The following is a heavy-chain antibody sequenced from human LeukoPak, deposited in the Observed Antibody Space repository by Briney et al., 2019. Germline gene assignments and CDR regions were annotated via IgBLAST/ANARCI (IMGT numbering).Heavy chain of an antibody. D-gene: IGHD4-11*01. Sequence: SETLSLTCTVSGGSISGSYWSWIRQPPGKGLEWIGEINHSGSTNYNPSLKSRVTISVDTSKNQFSLKLNSVTAADTAVYYCARGRTTETTFYYYYHGMDVWGQGTTVTVSS. V-gene: IGHV4-34*01. CDR3: ARGRTTETTFYYYYHGMDV. CDR1: GGSISGSY. J-gene: IGHJ6*02. CDR2: INHSGST.